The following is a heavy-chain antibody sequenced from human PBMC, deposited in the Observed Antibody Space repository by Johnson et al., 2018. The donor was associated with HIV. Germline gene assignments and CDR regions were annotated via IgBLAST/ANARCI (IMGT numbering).Heavy chain of an antibody. CDR3: AREDPVLWAFDI. CDR1: GFTLSSYV. J-gene: IGHJ3*02. D-gene: IGHD2/OR15-2a*01. V-gene: IGHV3-30*04. CDR2: MSYDGSDK. Sequence: QVQLVESGGGVVQPGRSLRLSCAVSGFTLSSYVMHWVRQAPGKGLEWVAVMSYDGSDKYYADSVKGRFTISRDNSKNTLYLQMNSVRPEDAAIYYCAREDPVLWAFDIWGQGTLVTVSS.